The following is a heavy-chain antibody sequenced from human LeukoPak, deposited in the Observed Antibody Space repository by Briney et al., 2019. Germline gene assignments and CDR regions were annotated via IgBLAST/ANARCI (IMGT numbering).Heavy chain of an antibody. CDR2: SVTDGCT. CDR3: AKKTPGPYPFDY. CDR1: GFSFSSTS. J-gene: IGHJ4*02. Sequence: GGALRLSCAASGFSFSSTSMNWVRQAPGKGLEGVSASVTDGCTYYADSVQGRFTISRDNSRTTMYLHMTSMRADDTAVYYCAKKTPGPYPFDYWGQGTLVTVSP. D-gene: IGHD2-8*02. V-gene: IGHV3-23*01.